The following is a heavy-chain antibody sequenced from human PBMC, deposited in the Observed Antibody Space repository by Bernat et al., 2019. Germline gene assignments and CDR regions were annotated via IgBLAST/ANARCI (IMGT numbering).Heavy chain of an antibody. J-gene: IGHJ4*02. CDR2: IKSKTDGGTT. V-gene: IGHV3-15*05. CDR1: GFTFSNAW. CDR3: TTVYTYGRSSIDY. Sequence: VQLVESGGGVVQPGRSLRLSCAASGFTFSNAWMSWVRQAPGKGLEWVGRIKSKTDGGTTDYAAPVKGRFTISRDDSKNTLYLQMNSLNTEDAALYYCTTVYTYGRSSIDYWGQGTLVTVSS. D-gene: IGHD5-18*01.